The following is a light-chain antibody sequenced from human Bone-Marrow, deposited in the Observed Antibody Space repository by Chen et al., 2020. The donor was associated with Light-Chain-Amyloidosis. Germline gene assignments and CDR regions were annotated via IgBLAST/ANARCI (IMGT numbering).Light chain of an antibody. Sequence: AIQMTQSPSSLSAFVGDRVTITCRASQAIRSDLGWYQQKPGKAPNLLIYSASPVQTGVPSRFSGSGSGTNFTLTISSLQPEDFATYYCLQDYSYPHTFGQGTKLEI. CDR1: QAIRSD. CDR3: LQDYSYPHT. V-gene: IGKV1-6*02. J-gene: IGKJ2*01. CDR2: SAS.